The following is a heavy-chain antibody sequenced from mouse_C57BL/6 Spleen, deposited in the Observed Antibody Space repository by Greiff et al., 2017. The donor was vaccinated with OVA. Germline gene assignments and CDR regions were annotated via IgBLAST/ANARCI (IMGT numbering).Heavy chain of an antibody. Sequence: EVQLQQSGGGLVQPGGSMKLSCVASGFTFSNYWMNWVRQSPEKGLEWVAQIRLKSDNYATHYAESVKGRFTISRDDSKSSVYLQMNNLRAEDTGIYYCTINLLLRYAMDYWGQGTSVTVSS. J-gene: IGHJ4*01. CDR3: TINLLLRYAMDY. CDR1: GFTFSNYW. D-gene: IGHD1-1*01. CDR2: IRLKSDNYAT. V-gene: IGHV6-3*01.